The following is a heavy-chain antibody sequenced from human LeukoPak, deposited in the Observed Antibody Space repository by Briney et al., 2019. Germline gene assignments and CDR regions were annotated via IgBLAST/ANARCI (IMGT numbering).Heavy chain of an antibody. CDR1: GGSFSGYY. V-gene: IGHV4-34*01. Sequence: SETLSLTCAVYGGSFSGYYWSWIREPPGRGLEWIGEINHSGSTNYNPSLKSRVTISVDTSKNQFSLKLSSVTAADTAVYYRARVRSVAFYYYYMDVWGKGTTVTVSS. D-gene: IGHD2-15*01. J-gene: IGHJ6*03. CDR2: INHSGST. CDR3: ARVRSVAFYYYYMDV.